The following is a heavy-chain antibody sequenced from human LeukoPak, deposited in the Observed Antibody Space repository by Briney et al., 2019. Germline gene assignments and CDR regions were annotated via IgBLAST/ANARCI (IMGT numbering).Heavy chain of an antibody. J-gene: IGHJ6*03. CDR3: ARSFWWFGELLQGYYMDV. D-gene: IGHD3-10*01. V-gene: IGHV3-21*01. CDR1: GFTFSSYS. CDR2: ISSSSSYI. Sequence: PGGSLRLSCAASGFTFSSYSMNWVRQAPGKGLEWVSFISSSSSYIYNADSVKGRFTISRDNAKNSLYLQMNSLRAEDTAVYYCARSFWWFGELLQGYYMDVWGKGTTVTVSS.